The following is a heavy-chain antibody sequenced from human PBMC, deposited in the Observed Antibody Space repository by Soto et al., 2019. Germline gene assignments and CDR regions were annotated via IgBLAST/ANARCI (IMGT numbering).Heavy chain of an antibody. CDR2: MNPYSGNI. V-gene: IGHV1-8*01. Sequence: ASVKVSCKASGYTFTSYDIHWVRQATGQGLEWMGWMNPYSGNIGYAQKFQGRVTMTRNTSISTAYMELSSLRSEDTAIYYCARVFTVRRGSGRDYCGQGTLVTVFS. J-gene: IGHJ4*02. CDR1: GYTFTSYD. CDR3: ARVFTVRRGSGRDY. D-gene: IGHD1-26*01.